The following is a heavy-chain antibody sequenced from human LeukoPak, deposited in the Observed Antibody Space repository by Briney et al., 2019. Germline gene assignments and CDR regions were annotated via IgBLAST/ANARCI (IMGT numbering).Heavy chain of an antibody. CDR2: IYYRGSI. CDR3: ARLWYTSGWSDY. V-gene: IGHV4-39*01. D-gene: IGHD6-19*01. J-gene: IGHJ4*02. CDR1: GGSISNTSYY. Sequence: PSETLSLTCTVSGGSISNTSYYWGWIRQPPGKGLEWIGSIYYRGSIYYNPSLKSRVTISVDPSKTQFSLRPSSVTAADTAMYYCARLWYTSGWSDYWGQGTLVTVSS.